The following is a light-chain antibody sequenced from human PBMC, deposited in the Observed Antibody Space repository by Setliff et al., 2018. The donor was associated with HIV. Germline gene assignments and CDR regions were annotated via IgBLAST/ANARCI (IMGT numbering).Light chain of an antibody. V-gene: IGLV2-23*03. CDR2: EGS. J-gene: IGLJ1*01. CDR3: CSYAISSTFNCV. Sequence: QSALTQPASVSGSPGQSITISCTGTSSDVGSYNLVSWYQQHPGKAPKLMIYEGSKRPSGVSNRSSGSKSGNTASLTISGLQAEDEADYYCCSYAISSTFNCVFGTGTKVTVL. CDR1: SSDVGSYNL.